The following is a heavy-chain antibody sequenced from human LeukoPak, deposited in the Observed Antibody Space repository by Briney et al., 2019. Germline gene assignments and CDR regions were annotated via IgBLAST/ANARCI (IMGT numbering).Heavy chain of an antibody. CDR2: IYYSGRT. CDR3: ARLYYYDSSGRPL. D-gene: IGHD3-22*01. CDR1: GGSISTSNYY. J-gene: IGHJ4*02. Sequence: KPSETLSLTCSVSGGSISTSNYYWGWIRQPPGKGLEWIANIYYSGRTYYNPSLKSRVTISMDTSKNQFSLKLSSVTAADTAVYYCARLYYYDSSGRPLWGQGTLVTVSS. V-gene: IGHV4-39*01.